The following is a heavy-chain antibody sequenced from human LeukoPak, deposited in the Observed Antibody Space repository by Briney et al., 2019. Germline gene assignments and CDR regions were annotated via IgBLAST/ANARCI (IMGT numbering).Heavy chain of an antibody. CDR2: INSDGSYI. V-gene: IGHV3-7*03. Sequence: AGGSLRLSCAASGFTFSSHWMTWVRQAPGKGLEWVACINSDGSYIQYVDSVTGRFSISRDNAMNCLFLQMSSLRAEDTAMYYCVRDSGWNNNNWYAGGFDCWGQGALVAVSS. CDR3: VRDSGWNNNNWYAGGFDC. J-gene: IGHJ4*02. D-gene: IGHD1-20*01. CDR1: GFTFSSHW.